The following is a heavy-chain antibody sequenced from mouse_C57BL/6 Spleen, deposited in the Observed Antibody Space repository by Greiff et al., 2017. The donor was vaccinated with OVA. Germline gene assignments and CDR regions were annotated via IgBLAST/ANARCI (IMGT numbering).Heavy chain of an antibody. J-gene: IGHJ2*01. Sequence: QVQLKESGAELVRPGASVTLSCKASGYTFTDYEMHWVKQTPVHGLEWIGAIDPETGGTAYNQKFKGKAILTADKSSSTAYMELRSLTSEDSAVYYCTRSGGSSGGDYWGQGTTLTVSS. D-gene: IGHD1-1*01. V-gene: IGHV1-15*01. CDR2: IDPETGGT. CDR3: TRSGGSSGGDY. CDR1: GYTFTDYE.